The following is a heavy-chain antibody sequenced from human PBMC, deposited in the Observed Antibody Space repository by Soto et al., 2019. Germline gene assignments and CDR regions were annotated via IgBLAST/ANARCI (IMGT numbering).Heavy chain of an antibody. Sequence: LRLSCAASGFDFRNYWMTWVRQAPGKGLQWVANINQDGSVKYFVDSLKGRFTMSRDNARDSLYLQMSSLRAEDTAVYHCARIGYSSSSLDYWGQGALVTVSS. J-gene: IGHJ4*02. CDR3: ARIGYSSSSLDY. CDR2: INQDGSVK. D-gene: IGHD6-6*01. CDR1: GFDFRNYW. V-gene: IGHV3-7*03.